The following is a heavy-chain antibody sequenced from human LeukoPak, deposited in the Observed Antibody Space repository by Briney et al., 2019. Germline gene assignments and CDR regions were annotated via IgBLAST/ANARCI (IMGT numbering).Heavy chain of an antibody. CDR1: GYTFTSYD. J-gene: IGHJ6*02. Sequence: ASVKLSCKASGYTFTSYDINWVRQATGQGREWMGWMNPNSGNTGYAQKFQGRVTMTRTTSISTAYMELSSLGSEDTAVYYCAREWFGDLLNGMDVWGQGTTVTVSS. D-gene: IGHD3-10*01. CDR3: AREWFGDLLNGMDV. CDR2: MNPNSGNT. V-gene: IGHV1-8*01.